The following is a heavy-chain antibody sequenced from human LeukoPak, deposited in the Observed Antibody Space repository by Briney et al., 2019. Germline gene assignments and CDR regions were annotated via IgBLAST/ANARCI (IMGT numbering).Heavy chain of an antibody. CDR2: IGTAGDT. V-gene: IGHV3-13*01. CDR1: GFTFSSYD. CDR3: ARGWRGKYYYGSGSYSNWFDP. J-gene: IGHJ5*02. D-gene: IGHD3-10*01. Sequence: GGSLRLSCAASGFTFSSYDMHWVRQATGKGLEWVSAIGTAGDTYYPGSVKGRFTISRENAKNSLYLQMNSLRAGDTAVYYCARGWRGKYYYGSGSYSNWFDPWGQGTLVTVSS.